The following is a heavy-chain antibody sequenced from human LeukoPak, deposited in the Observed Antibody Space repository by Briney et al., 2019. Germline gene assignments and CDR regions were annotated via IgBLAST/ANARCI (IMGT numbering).Heavy chain of an antibody. CDR2: INWNGGST. CDR1: GFTFDDYG. Sequence: GGSLRLSCAASGFTFDDYGMSWVRQAPGKGLEWVSGINWNGGSTGYADSVKGRFTISRDNPKNSLYLQMNSLRAEDTALYYCARVGLTVTSYYYYYMDVWDKGTTVTVSS. J-gene: IGHJ6*03. D-gene: IGHD4-11*01. V-gene: IGHV3-20*04. CDR3: ARVGLTVTSYYYYYMDV.